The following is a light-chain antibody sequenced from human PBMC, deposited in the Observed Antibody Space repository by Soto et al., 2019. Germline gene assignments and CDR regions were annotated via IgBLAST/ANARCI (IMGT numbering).Light chain of an antibody. V-gene: IGKV1-27*01. Sequence: DIQMTQSPSSLSASVGDRVTITCRASQGITDYLAWYQQNPGQVPNLLIYAASTLQSGVPSRFSGSGSGTYFTLTITGLQPEDVATYYCQNYNSAPWTFGQGTKVEIK. CDR3: QNYNSAPWT. J-gene: IGKJ1*01. CDR1: QGITDY. CDR2: AAS.